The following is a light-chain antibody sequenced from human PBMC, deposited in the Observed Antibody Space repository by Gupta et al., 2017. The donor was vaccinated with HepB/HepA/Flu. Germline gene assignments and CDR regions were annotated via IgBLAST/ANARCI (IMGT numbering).Light chain of an antibody. CDR3: QQSDSTPLIS. V-gene: IGKV1-39*01. J-gene: IGKJ3*01. Sequence: DIQMTQSPSSLSASVGDRVTITCRASQSISSYLNWYQQKPGKAPKLLIYAASSWQSGVPSRFSGSGSGTDFTLTISSLQPEDFATYYCQQSDSTPLISFGPGTKVDIK. CDR2: AAS. CDR1: QSISSY.